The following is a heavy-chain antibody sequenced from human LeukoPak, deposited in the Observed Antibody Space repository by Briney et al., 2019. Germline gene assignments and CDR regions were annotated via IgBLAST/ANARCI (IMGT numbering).Heavy chain of an antibody. V-gene: IGHV3-21*01. CDR3: ARLWFGELAGGDVRDY. Sequence: GESLRPSCAASGFTFSSYSMNWVRQAPGKGLEWVSSISSSSSYIYYADSVKGRFTISRDNAKNSLYLQMNSLRAEDTAVYYCARLWFGELAGGDVRDYWGQGTLVTVSS. CDR1: GFTFSSYS. D-gene: IGHD3-10*01. J-gene: IGHJ4*02. CDR2: ISSSSSYI.